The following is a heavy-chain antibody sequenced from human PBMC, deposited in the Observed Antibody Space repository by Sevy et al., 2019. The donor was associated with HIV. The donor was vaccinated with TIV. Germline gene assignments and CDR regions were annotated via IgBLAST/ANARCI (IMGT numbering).Heavy chain of an antibody. D-gene: IGHD3-22*01. Sequence: GGSLRLSCAVSGFTFNNAWMNWVRRAPGTGLQWVGLIKSKIDGEPTDYADPVKGRFTISRDDAKITLFLQMNSLKIEDTAVYYCVTAPGYYDSAPFDYWGPGTLVTVSS. CDR1: GFTFNNAW. J-gene: IGHJ4*02. CDR3: VTAPGYYDSAPFDY. V-gene: IGHV3-15*01. CDR2: IKSKIDGEPT.